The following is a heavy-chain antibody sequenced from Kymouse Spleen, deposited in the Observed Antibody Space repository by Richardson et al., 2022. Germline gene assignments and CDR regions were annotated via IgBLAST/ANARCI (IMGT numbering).Heavy chain of an antibody. J-gene: IGHJ3*02. CDR2: INSDGSST. Sequence: EVQLVESGGGLVQPGGSLRLSCAASGFTFSSYWMHWVRQAPGKGLVWVSRINSDGSSTSYADSVKGRFTISRDNAKNTLYLQMNSLRAEDTAVYYCARDRVYDILTGYSYDAFDIWGQGTMVTVSS. D-gene: IGHD3-9*01. CDR3: ARDRVYDILTGYSYDAFDI. CDR1: GFTFSSYW. V-gene: IGHV3-74*01.